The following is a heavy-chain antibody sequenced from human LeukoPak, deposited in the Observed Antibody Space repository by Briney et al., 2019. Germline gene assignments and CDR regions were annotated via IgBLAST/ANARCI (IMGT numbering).Heavy chain of an antibody. CDR1: GGTFSSYA. Sequence: SVKVSCKASGGTFSSYAISWVRQAPGQGLEWMGGIIPIFGTANYAQKFQGRVTIIADESTSTAYMELSSLRSEDTAVYYCARVLDGLSPFDYWGQGTLVTVSS. J-gene: IGHJ4*02. V-gene: IGHV1-69*13. CDR3: ARVLDGLSPFDY. CDR2: IIPIFGTA. D-gene: IGHD3/OR15-3a*01.